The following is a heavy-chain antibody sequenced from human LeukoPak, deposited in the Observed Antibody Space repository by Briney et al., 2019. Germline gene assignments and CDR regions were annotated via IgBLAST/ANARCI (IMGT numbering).Heavy chain of an antibody. D-gene: IGHD6-13*01. J-gene: IGHJ4*02. V-gene: IGHV4-34*01. CDR3: AIAVGQRLVTDY. CDR2: INHSGST. CDR1: GGSFSGYY. Sequence: PSETLSLTCAVYGGSFSGYYWSWIRQPPGKGLEWIGEINHSGSTNYNPSLKSRVTISVDTSKNQFSLKLSSVTAADTAVYYCAIAVGQRLVTDYWGQGTLVTVSS.